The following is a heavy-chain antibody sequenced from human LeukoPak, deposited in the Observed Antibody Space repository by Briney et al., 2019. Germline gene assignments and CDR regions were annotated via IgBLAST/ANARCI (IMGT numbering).Heavy chain of an antibody. Sequence: ASVKVSCKASGGTFSSYAISWVRQAPGQGLEWMGGIIPIFGTANYAQKFQGRVTMTRDMSMSTVYMELSSLRSEDTAVYYCARDRSRAATGRSWYFDLWGRGTLVTVSS. J-gene: IGHJ2*01. CDR2: IIPIFGTA. V-gene: IGHV1-69*05. CDR1: GGTFSSYA. CDR3: ARDRSRAATGRSWYFDL. D-gene: IGHD6-13*01.